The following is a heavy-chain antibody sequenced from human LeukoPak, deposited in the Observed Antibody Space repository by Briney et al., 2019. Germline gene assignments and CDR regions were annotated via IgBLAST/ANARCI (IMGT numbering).Heavy chain of an antibody. CDR2: IWHDGGKR. D-gene: IGHD3-22*01. J-gene: IGHJ5*02. Sequence: PGRSLRLSCAASGFTFSYYGMQWVRQAPGKGLEWVALIWHDGGKRYYADSVKGRFTFSRDNSKNTLYLQMTTLRAEDTAVYYCARDADTSEFFSWLDLWGQGTLVTVSS. CDR1: GFTFSYYG. CDR3: ARDADTSEFFSWLDL. V-gene: IGHV3-33*01.